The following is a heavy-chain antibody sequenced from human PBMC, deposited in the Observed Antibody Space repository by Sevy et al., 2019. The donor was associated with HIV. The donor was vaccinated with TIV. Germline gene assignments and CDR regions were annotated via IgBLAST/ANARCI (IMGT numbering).Heavy chain of an antibody. CDR3: ARQGNTSELGIDWYFDL. Sequence: SETLSLTCAVSGGSISSYNDYWGWIRQPPGQGLEWIGTIYSSGLTYYKPSLQSRVTIFLDTSKNQFSLKLSSVTAADTAVYYCARQGNTSELGIDWYFDLWGRGTVVTVSS. CDR1: GGSISSYNDY. D-gene: IGHD7-27*01. V-gene: IGHV4-39*01. CDR2: IYSSGLT. J-gene: IGHJ2*01.